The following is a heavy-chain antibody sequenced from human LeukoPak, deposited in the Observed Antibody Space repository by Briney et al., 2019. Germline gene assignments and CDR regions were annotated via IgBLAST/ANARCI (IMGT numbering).Heavy chain of an antibody. CDR2: IWYDGSNK. CDR3: ARAGGYGPYYYGMDV. Sequence: GGSLRLSCAASGFTFSSYGMHWVRQAPGKGLEWVAVIWYDGSNKYYADSVKGRFTISRDNSKNTLYLQMNSLRAEDTAVYYCARAGGYGPYYYGMDVWGQGTTVTVSS. CDR1: GFTFSSYG. J-gene: IGHJ6*02. D-gene: IGHD3-10*01. V-gene: IGHV3-33*01.